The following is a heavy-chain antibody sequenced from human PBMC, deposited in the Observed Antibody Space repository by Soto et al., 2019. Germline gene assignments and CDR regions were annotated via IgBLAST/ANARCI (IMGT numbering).Heavy chain of an antibody. J-gene: IGHJ3*02. CDR3: ARIRWELLGRTNNDAFDI. V-gene: IGHV3-21*01. CDR2: ISSSSSYI. CDR1: GFTFSSYS. D-gene: IGHD1-26*01. Sequence: GGSLRLSCAASGFTFSSYSMNWVRQAPGKGLEWVSSISSSSSYIYYADSVKGRFTISRDNAKNSLYLQMNSLRAEDTAVYYCARIRWELLGRTNNDAFDIWGQGTMVTVSS.